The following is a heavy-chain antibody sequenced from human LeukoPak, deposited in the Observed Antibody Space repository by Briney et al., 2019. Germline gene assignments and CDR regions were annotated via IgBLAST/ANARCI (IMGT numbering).Heavy chain of an antibody. CDR2: INSDGSST. V-gene: IGHV3-74*01. D-gene: IGHD5-12*01. CDR3: AKDRLPDTGYDIDS. J-gene: IGHJ4*02. CDR1: GFTFSSYW. Sequence: GGSLRLSCAASGFTFSSYWMHWVRQAPGKGLVWVSRINSDGSSTSYADSVKGRFTISRDNAKNTVYLQLSSLRAEDTALYYCAKDRLPDTGYDIDSWGQGTLVTVSS.